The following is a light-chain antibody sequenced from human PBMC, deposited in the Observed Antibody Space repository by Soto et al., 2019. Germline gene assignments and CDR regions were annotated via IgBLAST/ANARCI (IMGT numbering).Light chain of an antibody. CDR1: QSLTMW. J-gene: IGKJ1*01. CDR2: KTS. CDR3: XXXXXXXWT. Sequence: DIHMTQSPSTLSASVGDRVTITCRASQSLTMWLAWYQQKPGKAPNLLIYKTSSLESGVPSRFSGSGSGTEFTLTISXXQPXXXXXXXXXXXXXXXWTFGQGTKVEVK. V-gene: IGKV1-5*03.